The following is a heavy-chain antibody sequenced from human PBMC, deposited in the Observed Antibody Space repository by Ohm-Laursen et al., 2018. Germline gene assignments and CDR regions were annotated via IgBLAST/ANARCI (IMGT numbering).Heavy chain of an antibody. V-gene: IGHV3-48*03. CDR1: GFTFSSYE. CDR2: ISSSGSTI. J-gene: IGHJ4*02. Sequence: SLRLSCTASGFTFSSYEMNWVRQAPGKGLEWVSYISSSGSTIYYADSVKGRFTISRDNAKNSLYLQMNSLRAEDTAVYYCAKSAPYCGGDCQNGYWGQGTLVTVSS. D-gene: IGHD2-21*02. CDR3: AKSAPYCGGDCQNGY.